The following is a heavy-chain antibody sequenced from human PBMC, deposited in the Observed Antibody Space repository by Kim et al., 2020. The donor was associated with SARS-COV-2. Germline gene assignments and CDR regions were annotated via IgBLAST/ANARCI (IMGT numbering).Heavy chain of an antibody. D-gene: IGHD2-2*02. J-gene: IGHJ5*01. CDR3: ARTAYCTSATCYRGWVDS. V-gene: IGHV4-39*01. Sequence: KTRVTISADTSKNQFSLKLSSVIAADTAVYYCARTAYCTSATCYRGWVDSWGQGTLVTVSS.